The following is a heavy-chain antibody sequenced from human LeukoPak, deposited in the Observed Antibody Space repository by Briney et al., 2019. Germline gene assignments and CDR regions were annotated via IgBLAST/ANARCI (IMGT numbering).Heavy chain of an antibody. Sequence: PSETLSLTCTVSGGSISSYYWSWSRQPPGRGLEWIGYIYYSGSTNYNPSLKSRVTISVDTSKNQFSLKLSSVTAADTAVYYCARVIMAVAGYYFDYWGQGTLVTVSS. J-gene: IGHJ4*02. CDR2: IYYSGST. V-gene: IGHV4-59*08. D-gene: IGHD6-19*01. CDR1: GGSISSYY. CDR3: ARVIMAVAGYYFDY.